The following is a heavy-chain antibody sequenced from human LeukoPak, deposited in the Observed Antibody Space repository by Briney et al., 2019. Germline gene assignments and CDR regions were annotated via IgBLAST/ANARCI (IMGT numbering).Heavy chain of an antibody. Sequence: GRSLRLSCAASGFTFNIFGMSWVRQAPGKGLEWVSSISSSSSYIYYADSVKGRFTISRDNAKNSLYLQMNSLRAEDTAVYYCARLVRVGATTTGVAFDIWGQGTMVTVSS. CDR1: GFTFNIFG. CDR2: ISSSSSYI. J-gene: IGHJ3*02. CDR3: ARLVRVGATTTGVAFDI. D-gene: IGHD1-26*01. V-gene: IGHV3-21*01.